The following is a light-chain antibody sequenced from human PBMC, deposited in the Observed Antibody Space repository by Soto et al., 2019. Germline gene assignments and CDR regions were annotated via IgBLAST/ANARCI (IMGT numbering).Light chain of an antibody. CDR2: WAS. V-gene: IGKV4-1*01. J-gene: IGKJ2*01. Sequence: DIVMTQSPDSLAVSLGERATINCKSSQRVLYSSNNKNYLAWYQQKPGQPPKLLIYWASTRESGVPDRFSGSGSGTDFTLTISSLQAEDVAVYYCQQYYSTPQNTFGQVTKLEIK. CDR1: QRVLYSSNNKNY. CDR3: QQYYSTPQNT.